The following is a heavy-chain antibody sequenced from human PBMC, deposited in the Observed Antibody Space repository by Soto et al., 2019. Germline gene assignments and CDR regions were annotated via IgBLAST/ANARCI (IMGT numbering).Heavy chain of an antibody. CDR2: VNPGGIT. J-gene: IGHJ4*02. CDR1: GGSLSGYD. V-gene: IGHV4-34*01. Sequence: SETLSLTCAVYGGSLSGYDCTWIRQPPWKGLEWIGEVNPGGITNYSPSVKSRLKISLDTSKKEVSLEMTSVTAADNAVYYCGRVVINMAIHPIGSWGPRRLVTVSS. CDR3: GRVVINMAIHPIGS.